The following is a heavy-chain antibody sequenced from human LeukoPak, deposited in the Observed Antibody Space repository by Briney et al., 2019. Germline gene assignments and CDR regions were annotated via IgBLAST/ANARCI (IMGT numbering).Heavy chain of an antibody. CDR1: GFTVSSNY. J-gene: IGHJ4*02. D-gene: IGHD1-26*01. Sequence: PGGSLRLSCAASGFTVSSNYMSWVRQAPGKGLEWVSVIYSGGSTYYADSVKGRFTISRDNSKNTVYLQMNGVRAEDTAVYYCAAYGSSNYHAGFDYWGQGTLVTVSS. CDR3: AAYGSSNYHAGFDY. V-gene: IGHV3-53*01. CDR2: IYSGGST.